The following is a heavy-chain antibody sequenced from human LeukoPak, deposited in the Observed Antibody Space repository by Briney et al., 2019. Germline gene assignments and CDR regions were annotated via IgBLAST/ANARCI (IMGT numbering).Heavy chain of an antibody. CDR2: INPNSGGT. Sequence: ASVKVSCKASGYTFTGYYMHWVRQAPGQGLEWMGWINPNSGGTNYAQKFQGRVTMTRDTSISTAYMELSRLRPDDTAVYYCARAPHNWNWFDPWGQGTLVTVSS. J-gene: IGHJ5*02. CDR1: GYTFTGYY. D-gene: IGHD1-20*01. V-gene: IGHV1-2*02. CDR3: ARAPHNWNWFDP.